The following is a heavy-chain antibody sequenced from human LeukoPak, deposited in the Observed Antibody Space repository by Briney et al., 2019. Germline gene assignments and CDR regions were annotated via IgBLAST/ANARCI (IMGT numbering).Heavy chain of an antibody. Sequence: GGSLRLSCAASGFTFSSYSMNWVRQAPGKGLEWVSSISSSSSYIYYADSVKGRFTISRDNAKNSLYLQMNSLRAEDTAVYYCAKHHYGSGSYYDFDYWGQGTLVTVSS. CDR2: ISSSSSYI. D-gene: IGHD3-10*01. J-gene: IGHJ4*02. V-gene: IGHV3-21*01. CDR3: AKHHYGSGSYYDFDY. CDR1: GFTFSSYS.